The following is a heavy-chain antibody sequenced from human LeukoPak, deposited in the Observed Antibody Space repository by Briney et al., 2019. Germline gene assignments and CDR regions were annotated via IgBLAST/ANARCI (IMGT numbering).Heavy chain of an antibody. Sequence: ASVKVSCKASGYTFTSHDINWVRQATGQGLEWMGWMNPNSGNTGYAQKFQGRVTMTRNTSISTAYMELSSLRSEDTAVYYCARPRIIRRAFDIWGQGTMVTVSS. CDR2: MNPNSGNT. CDR3: ARPRIIRRAFDI. CDR1: GYTFTSHD. V-gene: IGHV1-8*01. D-gene: IGHD3-10*01. J-gene: IGHJ3*02.